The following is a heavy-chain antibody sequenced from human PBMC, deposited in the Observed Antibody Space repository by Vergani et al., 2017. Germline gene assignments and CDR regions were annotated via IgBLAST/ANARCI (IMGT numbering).Heavy chain of an antibody. D-gene: IGHD4-17*01. J-gene: IGHJ5*02. CDR1: GDSISTHS. V-gene: IGHV1-69*01. CDR3: ARGDYEDHERDNWFDP. Sequence: QVHLVQSGAEVKKPGSSVKVSCKASGDSISTHSFSWVRQAPGQGLEWMGGIIPLFGTTYYAPKFQGRVTITADESTTTGYMEIRSLTSDDTGIYFCARGDYEDHERDNWFDPWGQGTLVVVSS. CDR2: IIPLFGTT.